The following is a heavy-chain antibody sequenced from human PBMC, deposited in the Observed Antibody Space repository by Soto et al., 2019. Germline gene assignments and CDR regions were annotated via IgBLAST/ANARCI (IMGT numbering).Heavy chain of an antibody. J-gene: IGHJ6*02. CDR1: GGSFSGYY. V-gene: IGHV4-34*01. Sequence: KTSETLSLTCAVYGGSFSGYYWSWIRQPPGKGLEWIGEINHSGSTNYNPSLKSRVTISVDTSKNQFSLKLSSVTAADTAVYYCARVRRITIFGVVPLGMDVWGQGTTVTVSS. D-gene: IGHD3-3*01. CDR3: ARVRRITIFGVVPLGMDV. CDR2: INHSGST.